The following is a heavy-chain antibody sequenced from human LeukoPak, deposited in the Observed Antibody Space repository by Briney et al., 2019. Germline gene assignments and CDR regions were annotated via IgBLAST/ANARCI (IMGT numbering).Heavy chain of an antibody. D-gene: IGHD6-19*01. CDR3: AREVAGSGGMDV. CDR1: GFXVSSNY. V-gene: IGHV3-66*01. CDR2: IYSGGST. J-gene: IGHJ6*02. Sequence: GGSLRLSCAASGFXVSSNYMSWVRQAPGKGLEWVSVIYSGGSTYYADSVKGRFTISRDNSKNTLYLQMNSLRAEDTAVYYCAREVAGSGGMDVWGQGTTVTVSS.